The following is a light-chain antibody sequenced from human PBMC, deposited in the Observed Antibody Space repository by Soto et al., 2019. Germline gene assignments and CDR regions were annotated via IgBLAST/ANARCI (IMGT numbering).Light chain of an antibody. J-gene: IGKJ5*01. CDR1: QSLVHSDGNTY. CDR3: MQATQFPIT. Sequence: DIVLTQTPLSSPVTLGQPASISCRSSQSLVHSDGNTYLSWLQQRPGQPPRVLIYRISNRFSGVPGRFGGRAAETDFTLNITWVEAEDVWVYYCMQATQFPITFGQGTRLEIK. CDR2: RIS. V-gene: IGKV2-24*01.